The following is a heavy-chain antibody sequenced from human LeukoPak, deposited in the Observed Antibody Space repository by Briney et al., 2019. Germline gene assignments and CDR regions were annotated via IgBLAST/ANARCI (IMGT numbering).Heavy chain of an antibody. CDR1: GFTFSSYN. V-gene: IGHV3-48*01. J-gene: IGHJ4*02. CDR3: ARDGAAGLLFDF. Sequence: GGSPRLSCAASGFTFSSYNMNWVRQAPGKGLEWVSYISSSSSTIFYADSVKGRFTISRDNAKNSLYLQMNSLRVEDTAVYYCARDGAAGLLFDFWGQGTLVTVSS. D-gene: IGHD6-13*01. CDR2: ISSSSSTI.